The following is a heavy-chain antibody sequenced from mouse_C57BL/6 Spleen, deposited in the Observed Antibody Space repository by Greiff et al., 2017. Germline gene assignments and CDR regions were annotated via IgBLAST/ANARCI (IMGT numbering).Heavy chain of an antibody. CDR1: GYTFTSYW. CDR2: IYPGSGST. D-gene: IGHD2-2*01. V-gene: IGHV1-55*01. J-gene: IGHJ2*01. CDR3: ARLDYGYDEEGFDY. Sequence: VQLQQPGAELVKPGASVKMSCKASGYTFTSYWITWVKQRPGQGLEWIGDIYPGSGSTKYNEKFKSKATLTVDTSSSTAYMQLSSLTSEDSAVDYCARLDYGYDEEGFDYWGQGTTLTVSS.